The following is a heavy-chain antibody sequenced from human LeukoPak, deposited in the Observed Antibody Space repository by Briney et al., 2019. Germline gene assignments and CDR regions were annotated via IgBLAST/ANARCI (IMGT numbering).Heavy chain of an antibody. D-gene: IGHD3-22*01. CDR1: GGSISSGGYY. Sequence: SETLSLTCTVSGGSISSGGYYWSWIRQHPGKGLEWIGYIYYSGSTYYNPSLKSRVIISVDTSKNQFSVKLSSVTAADTAVYYCARDSSGYSRFDPWGQGTLVTVSS. V-gene: IGHV4-31*03. CDR3: ARDSSGYSRFDP. CDR2: IYYSGST. J-gene: IGHJ5*02.